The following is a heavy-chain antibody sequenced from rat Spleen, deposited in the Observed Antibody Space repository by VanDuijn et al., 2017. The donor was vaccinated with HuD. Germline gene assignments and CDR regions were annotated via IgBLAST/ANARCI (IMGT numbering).Heavy chain of an antibody. CDR1: GFTFNDYW. Sequence: EVQLVESGGGLVQPGRSLKVSCVASGFTFNDYWMTWIRQAPGNGLEWVASITETGDKSYYADSVKGRFTFSRDNTKNTLYLQMNSLTSADTATYYCTRGSLGSGRLNWFVYWGQGTLVTVSS. D-gene: IGHD4-6*01. V-gene: IGHV5-31*01. J-gene: IGHJ3*01. CDR2: ITETGDKS. CDR3: TRGSLGSGRLNWFVY.